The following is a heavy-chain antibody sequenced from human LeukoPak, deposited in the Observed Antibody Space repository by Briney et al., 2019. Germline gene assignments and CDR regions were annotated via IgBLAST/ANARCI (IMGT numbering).Heavy chain of an antibody. CDR2: IYTRGST. D-gene: IGHD2-15*01. J-gene: IGHJ3*02. V-gene: IGHV4-4*07. CDR3: ARGRYCSADICSGGDAFDI. CDR1: GGSINNYY. Sequence: SETLSLTCTVSGGSINNYYWSWIRQPAREGLEWIWRIYTRGSTNYNPSLKSRVTMSVDTSKNQFSLKLSSVTAADTAVYYCARGRYCSADICSGGDAFDIWGQGTMVSVSS.